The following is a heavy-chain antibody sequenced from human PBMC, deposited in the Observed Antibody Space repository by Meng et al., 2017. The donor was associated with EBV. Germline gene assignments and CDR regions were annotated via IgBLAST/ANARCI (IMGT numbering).Heavy chain of an antibody. CDR3: ASESGRGYTPDY. V-gene: IGHV1-69*01. Sequence: QVQVLQAAADVKKPGSPVKVPCKTSGGPFRNYAISWLRQAPGQGLEWLGGFLPTLGAPNYAQKFHGRVSITADESTSTHYMDLSSLRSEDTAVYYCASESGRGYTPDYWGQGTLVTVSS. D-gene: IGHD3-10*01. CDR2: FLPTLGAP. J-gene: IGHJ4*02. CDR1: GGPFRNYA.